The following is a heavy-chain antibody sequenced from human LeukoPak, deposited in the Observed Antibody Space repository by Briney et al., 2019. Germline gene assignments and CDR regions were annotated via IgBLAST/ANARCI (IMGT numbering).Heavy chain of an antibody. Sequence: PGGSLRLSCAAPGFTFSDYYMSWIRQAPGKGLEWVSYISSSGSTIYYADSVKGRFTISRDNAKNSLYLQMNGLRAEDTAVYYCARRGIVVVPAASRDWFDPWGQGTLVTVSS. J-gene: IGHJ5*02. D-gene: IGHD2-2*01. V-gene: IGHV3-11*01. CDR2: ISSSGSTI. CDR3: ARRGIVVVPAASRDWFDP. CDR1: GFTFSDYY.